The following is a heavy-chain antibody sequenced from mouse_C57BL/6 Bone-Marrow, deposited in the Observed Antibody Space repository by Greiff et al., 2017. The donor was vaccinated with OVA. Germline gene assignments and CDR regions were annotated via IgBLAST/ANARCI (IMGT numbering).Heavy chain of an antibody. CDR2: IWSGGST. V-gene: IGHV2-2*01. CDR1: GFSLTSYG. Sequence: QVQLKESGPGLVQPSQSLSITCTVSGFSLTSYGVHWVRQSPGKGLEWMGVIWSGGSTDYNAAFISRLSISKDNSKSQVFFKMNSLQADDTAIYYCEYSNYEAMDYWGQGTSVTVSS. CDR3: EYSNYEAMDY. D-gene: IGHD2-5*01. J-gene: IGHJ4*01.